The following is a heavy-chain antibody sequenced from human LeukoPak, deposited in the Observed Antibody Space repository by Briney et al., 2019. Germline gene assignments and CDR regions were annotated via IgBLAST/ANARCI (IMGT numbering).Heavy chain of an antibody. CDR1: GYTFTGYY. D-gene: IGHD2-2*01. CDR2: INPNSGGT. J-gene: IGHJ4*02. Sequence: ASVTVSCKASGYTFTGYYMHWVRQAPGQGLEWLGRINPNSGGTNYAQKFQGRVTMTRDTSISTAYMELSRLRSDDTAVYYCAREYCSSISCFKYFDDWGQGTLVTVSS. V-gene: IGHV1-2*06. CDR3: AREYCSSISCFKYFDD.